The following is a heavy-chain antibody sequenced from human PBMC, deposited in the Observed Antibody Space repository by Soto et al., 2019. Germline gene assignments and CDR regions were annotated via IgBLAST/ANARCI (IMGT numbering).Heavy chain of an antibody. Sequence: QVQLVQSGVEVKKPGASVKVSCKASGYSFTNYGITWERQAPGQGLEWLGWISGYNGNTNYAQKFQGRVTMTTDTSTSTAYMDLRSLRYDDTAVYYCARGGRFAVADTDYWGQGTLLTVS. CDR2: ISGYNGNT. D-gene: IGHD3-3*01. CDR1: GYSFTNYG. J-gene: IGHJ4*02. V-gene: IGHV1-18*01. CDR3: ARGGRFAVADTDY.